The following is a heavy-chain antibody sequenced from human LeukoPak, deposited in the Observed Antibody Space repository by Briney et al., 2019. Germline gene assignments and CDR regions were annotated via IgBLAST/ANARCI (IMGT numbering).Heavy chain of an antibody. Sequence: PGGSLRLSCVASRFTFSTSWTTWVRQAPGKGLEFVAGIKYDGTMESYVDSVNGRFTISRDNAKNSLYLQMNSLRVDDTAVYYCARDLNWPGPWGQGTLVTVSS. CDR2: IKYDGTME. D-gene: IGHD5-24*01. J-gene: IGHJ5*02. CDR3: ARDLNWPGP. V-gene: IGHV3-7*03. CDR1: RFTFSTSW.